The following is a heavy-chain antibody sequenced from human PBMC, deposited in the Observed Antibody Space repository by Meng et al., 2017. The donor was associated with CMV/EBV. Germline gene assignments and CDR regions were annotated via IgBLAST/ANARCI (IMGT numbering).Heavy chain of an antibody. CDR2: IIPIFGTA. D-gene: IGHD3-22*01. J-gene: IGHJ2*01. V-gene: IGHV1-69*01. Sequence: HRVKSWSKLTKPGSLLKSSCKASRVTFSSYAIDWVRQAPVQALELSGGIIPIFGTANYAQKFQGRVTITADESTSTAYMELSSLRSEDTAVYYCARGYYDSSGYNFDLWGRGTLVTVSS. CDR3: ARGYYDSSGYNFDL. CDR1: RVTFSSYA.